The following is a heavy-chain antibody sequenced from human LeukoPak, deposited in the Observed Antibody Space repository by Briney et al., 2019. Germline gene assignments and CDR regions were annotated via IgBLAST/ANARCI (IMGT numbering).Heavy chain of an antibody. CDR2: IYDRRST. CDR1: GGSISSYC. V-gene: IGHV4-59*01. CDR3: ARGENLPPYYFDY. J-gene: IGHJ4*02. Sequence: SETLSLTCTVSGGSISSYCWSWIRQPPGKGLEWIGNIYDRRSTSYNPSLKSRVTISVDMSKSQFPLKLSSVTAADTAVYYCARGENLPPYYFDYWGQGTLVTVSS.